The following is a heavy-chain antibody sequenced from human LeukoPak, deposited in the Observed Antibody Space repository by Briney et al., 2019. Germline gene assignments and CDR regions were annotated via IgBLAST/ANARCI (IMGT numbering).Heavy chain of an antibody. CDR1: GGSISSSSYY. Sequence: PSETLSLTCTVSGGSISSSSYYWGWIRQPPGKGLEWIGSIYYSGRTYYNPSLKSRVTISVDTSKNQFSLKLSSVTAADTAVYYCARHREGHFDLWGRGTLVTVSS. CDR3: ARHREGHFDL. D-gene: IGHD5-24*01. V-gene: IGHV4-39*01. CDR2: IYYSGRT. J-gene: IGHJ2*01.